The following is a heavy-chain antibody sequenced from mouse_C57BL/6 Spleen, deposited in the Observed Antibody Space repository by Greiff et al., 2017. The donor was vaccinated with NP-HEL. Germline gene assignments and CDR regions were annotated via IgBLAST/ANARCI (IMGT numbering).Heavy chain of an antibody. D-gene: IGHD4-1*01. J-gene: IGHJ2*01. CDR1: GYTFTSYW. V-gene: IGHV1-59*01. CDR2: IDPSDSYT. Sequence: QVQLQQPGAELVRPGTSVKLSCKASGYTFTSYWMHWVKQRPGQGLEWIGVIDPSDSYTNYNQKFKGKATLTVDTSSRTAYMQLSSLTSEDSAVYYGARRGINWGDYWGQGTTLTVSS. CDR3: ARRGINWGDY.